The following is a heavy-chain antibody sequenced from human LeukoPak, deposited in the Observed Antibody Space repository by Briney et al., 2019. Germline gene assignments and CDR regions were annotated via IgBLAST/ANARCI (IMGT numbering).Heavy chain of an antibody. J-gene: IGHJ5*02. CDR2: INHSGGT. V-gene: IGHV4-34*01. CDR3: ARGRGFDP. CDR1: GGSFSGYY. Sequence: PSETLSLTCAVYGGSFSGYYWSWVRQPPGKGLEWIGEINHSGGTNYNPSLKSRVTISVDTSKNQFSLKLSSVTAADTAVYYCARGRGFDPWGQGTLVTVSS.